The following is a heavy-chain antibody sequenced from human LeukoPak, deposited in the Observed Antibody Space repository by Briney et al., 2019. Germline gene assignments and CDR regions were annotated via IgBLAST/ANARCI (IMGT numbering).Heavy chain of an antibody. Sequence: ASVKVSCKASGYTFTGYFMHWLRQAPGQGPEWVGRINSNSGDTRYAQKFQGRVTMTRDTSISTAFLELNSLRSDDTAVYYCARPKTGATFPPHFDYWGQGTLVTVSS. CDR1: GYTFTGYF. D-gene: IGHD7-27*01. CDR3: ARPKTGATFPPHFDY. V-gene: IGHV1-2*06. J-gene: IGHJ4*02. CDR2: INSNSGDT.